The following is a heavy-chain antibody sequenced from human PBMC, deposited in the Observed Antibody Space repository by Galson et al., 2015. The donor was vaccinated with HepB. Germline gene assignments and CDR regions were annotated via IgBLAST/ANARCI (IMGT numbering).Heavy chain of an antibody. V-gene: IGHV1-2*04. CDR1: GYTFTGYY. D-gene: IGHD6-13*01. CDR3: ARDGQQLDAEYFQH. J-gene: IGHJ1*01. CDR2: INPNSGGT. Sequence: SVKVSCKASGYTFTGYYMHWVRQAPGQGLEWMGWINPNSGGTNYAQKFQGWVTMTRDASISTAYMELSRLRSDDTAVYYCARDGQQLDAEYFQHWGQGTLVTVSS.